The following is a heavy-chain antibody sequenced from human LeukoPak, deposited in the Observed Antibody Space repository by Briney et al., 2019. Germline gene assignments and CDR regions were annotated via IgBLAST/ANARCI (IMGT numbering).Heavy chain of an antibody. CDR1: GFTFRSYW. CDR3: ARRKYYSDSSGYYYVHYYYGLDV. CDR2: IKEDGSEK. V-gene: IGHV3-7*01. J-gene: IGHJ6*02. D-gene: IGHD3-22*01. Sequence: PGGSLRLSCAASGFTFRSYWMSWVRLAPGKGLEWVASIKEDGSEKFYVGSVKGRFTISRDNAKNSLFLQMNSLRAEDTAVYYCARRKYYSDSSGYYYVHYYYGLDVWGQGTTVIVSS.